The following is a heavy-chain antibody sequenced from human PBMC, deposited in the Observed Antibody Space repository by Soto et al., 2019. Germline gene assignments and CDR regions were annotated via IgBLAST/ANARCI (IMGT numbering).Heavy chain of an antibody. V-gene: IGHV3-74*01. CDR3: ARGDKGGFDL. CDR1: GFTFNYYW. D-gene: IGHD2-21*02. CDR2: IHSDGSST. Sequence: EVQLVESEAGLVQRGGSLRLSCAASGFTFNYYWMHWVRQAPGQGLVWVSPIHSDGSSTTYADSVKGRFTISRDNAKNTLYLQMNSLRAEDTAVYYCARGDKGGFDLWGQGTTVTVSS. J-gene: IGHJ3*01.